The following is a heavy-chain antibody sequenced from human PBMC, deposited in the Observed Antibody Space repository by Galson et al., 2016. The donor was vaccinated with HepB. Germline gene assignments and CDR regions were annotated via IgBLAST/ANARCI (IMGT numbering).Heavy chain of an antibody. V-gene: IGHV3-74*01. CDR3: TRVHREGIAAAGLQI. D-gene: IGHD6-13*01. Sequence: SLRLSCAASGFPFSNYWMHWVRQAPGKGPVWVSRTNSDGSSTTYADSVKGRFTISRDNAKNTPYLQMSSLRAEDTALYYCTRVHREGIAAAGLQIWGQGTLVIVSS. CDR2: TNSDGSST. CDR1: GFPFSNYW. J-gene: IGHJ4*02.